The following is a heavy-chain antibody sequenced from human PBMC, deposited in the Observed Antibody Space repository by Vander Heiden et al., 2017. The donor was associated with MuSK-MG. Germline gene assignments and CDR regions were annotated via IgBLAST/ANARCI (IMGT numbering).Heavy chain of an antibody. CDR2: IYTSGST. Sequence: QVQLQESGPGLVKPSETLSLPCTVSGGSISSYYWSWIRQPAGKGLEWIGRIYTSGSTNYNPSLKSRVTMSVDTSKNQFSLKLSSVTAADTAVYYCARDRGYEPDTAIDYWGQGTLVTVSS. D-gene: IGHD5-18*01. CDR1: GGSISSYY. V-gene: IGHV4-4*07. CDR3: ARDRGYEPDTAIDY. J-gene: IGHJ4*02.